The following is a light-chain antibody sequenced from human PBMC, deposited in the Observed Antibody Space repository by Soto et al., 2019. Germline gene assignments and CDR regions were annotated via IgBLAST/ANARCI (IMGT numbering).Light chain of an antibody. CDR2: GAS. V-gene: IGKV3D-20*02. CDR1: QSVSSSY. CDR3: QQRDSWPIT. Sequence: EIVLTQSPGTLSLSPGERATLSCRASQSVSSSYLAWYQQKPGQAPRLLIYGASTRATGIPARFSGSGSGTDLTLTINSLEPDDFAVYYCQQRDSWPITFGQGTRLEIK. J-gene: IGKJ5*01.